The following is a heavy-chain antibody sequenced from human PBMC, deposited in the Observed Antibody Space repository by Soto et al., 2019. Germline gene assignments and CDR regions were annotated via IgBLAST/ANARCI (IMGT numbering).Heavy chain of an antibody. CDR3: ARELQGLYYFDY. Sequence: PSGRVSCKASEYTFTSYAMHWVRQAPGQSLEWMGWINAGNGNTKYSQKFQGRVTITRDTSASTAYMELSSLRSEDTAVYYCARELQGLYYFDYWGLGTLVTVSS. CDR2: INAGNGNT. D-gene: IGHD4-4*01. V-gene: IGHV1-3*01. CDR1: EYTFTSYA. J-gene: IGHJ4*02.